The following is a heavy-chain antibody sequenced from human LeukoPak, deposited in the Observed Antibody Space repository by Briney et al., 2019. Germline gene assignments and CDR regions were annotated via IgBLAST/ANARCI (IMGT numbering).Heavy chain of an antibody. CDR1: GGSISSSSYH. CDR2: IYYSGST. Sequence: SDTLSLPRTVSGGSISSSSYHWGWIRQPPGKGLEGIGSIYYSGSTYYNPSLQSRVTISVDTSKNQFSLKLSSVTAADTAVYYCARRWIQLWSSFDYWGQGTLVTVSS. D-gene: IGHD5-18*01. V-gene: IGHV4-39*01. CDR3: ARRWIQLWSSFDY. J-gene: IGHJ4*02.